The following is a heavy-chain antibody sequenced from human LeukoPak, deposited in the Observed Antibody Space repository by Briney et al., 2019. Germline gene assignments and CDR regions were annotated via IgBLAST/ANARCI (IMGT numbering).Heavy chain of an antibody. CDR3: ARRTPMKHDAFDI. Sequence: GESLKISCKGAGYRFTSYWIGWVRPIPGKGLGWMGIISPGDSYTRYSPSFQGQVTLPADKSISTAYLQWSSLKASDTAMYYCARRTPMKHDAFDIWGQGTMVTVSS. J-gene: IGHJ3*02. CDR2: ISPGDSYT. V-gene: IGHV5-51*01. CDR1: GYRFTSYW. D-gene: IGHD2-2*01.